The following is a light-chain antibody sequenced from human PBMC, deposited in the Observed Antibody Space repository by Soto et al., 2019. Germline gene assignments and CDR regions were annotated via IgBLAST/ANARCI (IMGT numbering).Light chain of an antibody. V-gene: IGKV3-20*01. CDR3: QQYASSRT. CDR1: QSVSSRY. J-gene: IGKJ1*01. CDR2: AAS. Sequence: EIRLTHSPVTLSLSPGEIATLSCRASQSVSSRYFPRYQQKPGQTPRHLTYAASSRASGIPDRFSGSGSGTDFTLNISRLEPEDFAVYYGQQYASSRTYGPETKVE.